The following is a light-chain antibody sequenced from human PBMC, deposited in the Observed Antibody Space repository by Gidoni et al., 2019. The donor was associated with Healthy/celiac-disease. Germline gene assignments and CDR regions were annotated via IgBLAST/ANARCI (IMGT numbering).Light chain of an antibody. Sequence: EMVLTQSPATLSLSPGERATLSCRASQSVSSYLAWYQQKPGQAPRLLIYDASNRATGIPARFSGSGSGTDFTLTISSLEPEDYAVDYCQQRSNWPPKYTFGQXTKLEIK. J-gene: IGKJ2*01. V-gene: IGKV3-11*01. CDR1: QSVSSY. CDR2: DAS. CDR3: QQRSNWPPKYT.